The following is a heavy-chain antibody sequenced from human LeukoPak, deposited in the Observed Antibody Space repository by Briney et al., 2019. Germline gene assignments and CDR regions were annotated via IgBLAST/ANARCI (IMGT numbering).Heavy chain of an antibody. D-gene: IGHD2-21*02. J-gene: IGHJ4*02. CDR3: ARGTYCGGDCYHLFDY. CDR2: MNPNSGNT. Sequence: VASVRVSCKASGYTFTSYDINWVRQATGQGLEWMGWMNPNSGNTGYAQKFQGRVTMTRNTSISTAYMELSSLRPEDAAVYYCARGTYCGGDCYHLFDYWGQGTLVTVSS. CDR1: GYTFTSYD. V-gene: IGHV1-8*01.